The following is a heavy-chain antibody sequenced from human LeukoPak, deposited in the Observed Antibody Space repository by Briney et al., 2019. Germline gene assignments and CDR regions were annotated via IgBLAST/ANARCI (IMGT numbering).Heavy chain of an antibody. J-gene: IGHJ4*02. Sequence: GGSLRLSCAASGFTFSSYAMTWVRQAPGKGLEWVSSFTSMSRTIYYADSVKGRFTISRDDAKKSLYLQMNSLRVEDTAIYYCARQSSGIAATDKVDYWGQGTLVTVSS. CDR2: FTSMSRTI. V-gene: IGHV3-21*01. CDR3: ARQSSGIAATDKVDY. D-gene: IGHD6-13*01. CDR1: GFTFSSYA.